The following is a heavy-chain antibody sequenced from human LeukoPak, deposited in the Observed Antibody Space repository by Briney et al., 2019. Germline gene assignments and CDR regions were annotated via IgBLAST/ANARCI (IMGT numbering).Heavy chain of an antibody. V-gene: IGHV3-9*01. CDR1: GFTFDDYA. CDR3: KKKTAYDILAGRTFDY. CDR2: ISWNSGSI. D-gene: IGHD3-9*01. Sequence: PGRSLRLSCAASGFTFDDYAMHWVRQAPGKGLDWVSGISWNSGSIGYADSVKGRFTISRDNAKNSLYLQMNSLRADDTAFYFFKKKTAYDILAGRTFDYWGQGTLVTVSS. J-gene: IGHJ4*02.